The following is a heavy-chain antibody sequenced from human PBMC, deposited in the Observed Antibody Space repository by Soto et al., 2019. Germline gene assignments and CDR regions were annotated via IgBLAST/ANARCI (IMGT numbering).Heavy chain of an antibody. CDR1: ADSVSNDN. CDR2: SSPFGGST. D-gene: IGHD4-4*01. J-gene: IGHJ6*02. V-gene: IGHV1-46*01. Sequence: ASVKVSCKATADSVSNDNLHWVRQAPGQGFERLGASSPFGGSTAYAQRFKGRVSVTMDKSSTTFYLELSSLRSDDTAVYYCAKGRGGKTVANFGMDAWGQGVTVTVSS. CDR3: AKGRGGKTVANFGMDA.